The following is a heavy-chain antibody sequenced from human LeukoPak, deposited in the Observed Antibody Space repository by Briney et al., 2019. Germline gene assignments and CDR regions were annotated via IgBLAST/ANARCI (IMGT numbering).Heavy chain of an antibody. CDR1: GYTFTSYD. D-gene: IGHD3-22*01. CDR3: ARGSEIITTSYYGMDV. CDR2: MNPNSGNT. Sequence: GASVKVSCKASGYTFTSYDINWVRQATGQGLERMGWMNPNSGNTGYAQKFQGRVTMTRNTSISTAYMELSSLRPEDTAVYYCARGSEIITTSYYGMDVWGQGTTVTVSS. J-gene: IGHJ6*02. V-gene: IGHV1-8*01.